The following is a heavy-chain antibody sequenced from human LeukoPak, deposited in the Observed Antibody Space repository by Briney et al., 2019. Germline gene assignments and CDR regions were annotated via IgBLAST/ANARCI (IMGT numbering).Heavy chain of an antibody. Sequence: GGSLRLSCAASGFTFSSYDMHWVRQAPGKGLEWVAVVSYDGSNKYYADSVKGRFTISRDNSKNTLYLQMNSLRAEDTAVYYCARWNYYDSSGYSYYFDYWGQGTLVTVSS. V-gene: IGHV3-30-3*01. CDR2: VSYDGSNK. CDR3: ARWNYYDSSGYSYYFDY. CDR1: GFTFSSYD. J-gene: IGHJ4*02. D-gene: IGHD3-22*01.